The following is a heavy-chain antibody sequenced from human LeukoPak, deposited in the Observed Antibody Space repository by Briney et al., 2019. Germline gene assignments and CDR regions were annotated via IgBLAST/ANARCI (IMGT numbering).Heavy chain of an antibody. CDR2: IYTSGST. CDR3: ARDGLWCSSTSCHMDV. Sequence: SETLSLTCTVSGGSISSYYWSWIRQPAGKGLEWIGRIYTSGSTNYNPSLKSRVTISVDTSKNQFSLKLSSVTAADTAVYYCARDGLWCSSTSCHMDVWGKGTTVTVSS. V-gene: IGHV4-4*07. J-gene: IGHJ6*03. D-gene: IGHD2-2*01. CDR1: GGSISSYY.